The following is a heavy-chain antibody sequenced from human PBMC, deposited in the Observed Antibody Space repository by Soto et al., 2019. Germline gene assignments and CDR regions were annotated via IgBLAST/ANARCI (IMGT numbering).Heavy chain of an antibody. J-gene: IGHJ5*02. D-gene: IGHD2-2*01. CDR1: GGSISSSSHY. CDR2: IYYSGST. V-gene: IGHV4-39*01. Sequence: PSETLSLTCTVSGGSISSSSHYWGWIRQPPGKGLEWIGSIYYSGSTYYNPSLKSRVTISVDTSKNQFSLKLNSVTAADTAVYYCARIRPRYCSSTSCFINWFDPWGQGTLVTV. CDR3: ARIRPRYCSSTSCFINWFDP.